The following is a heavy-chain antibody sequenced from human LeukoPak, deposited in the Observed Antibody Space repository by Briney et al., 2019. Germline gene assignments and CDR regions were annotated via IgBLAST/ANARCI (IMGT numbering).Heavy chain of an antibody. V-gene: IGHV3-33*06. CDR2: VWYDGSKT. CDR3: AKDVVSGCSGHDCWAHFDS. CDR1: GFTFGSYG. J-gene: IGHJ4*02. Sequence: GGSLRLSCAASGFTFGSYGMHWVRQAPCKGLEWVAVVWYDGSKTHYGDFVRDRFTVSRDISKNTLYLEMNSLRAEDTAVYYCAKDVVSGCSGHDCWAHFDSWGQGTLVTVSS. D-gene: IGHD2-21*02.